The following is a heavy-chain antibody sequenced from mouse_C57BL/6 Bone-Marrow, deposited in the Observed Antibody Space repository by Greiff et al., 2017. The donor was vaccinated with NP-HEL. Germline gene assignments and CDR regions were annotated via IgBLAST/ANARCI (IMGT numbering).Heavy chain of an antibody. CDR2: IDPSDSYT. V-gene: IGHV1-50*01. J-gene: IGHJ1*03. CDR1: GYTFTSYW. CDR3: AREGENYYGSRPDV. Sequence: VQLQQPGAELVKPGASVKLSCKASGYTFTSYWMQWVKQRPGQGLEWIGEIDPSDSYTNYNQKFKGKATFTVDPSSSTAYMQLSSLTSEDSAVYYCAREGENYYGSRPDVWGTGTTVTVSS. D-gene: IGHD1-1*01.